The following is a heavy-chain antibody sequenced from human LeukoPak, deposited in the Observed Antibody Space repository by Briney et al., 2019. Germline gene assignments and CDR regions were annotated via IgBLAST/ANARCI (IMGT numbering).Heavy chain of an antibody. Sequence: GGSLRLSCAASGFIFSTYAMTWVRQAPGKGLEWVSVISASGTNTDYAGSVKGRFTISRDNSKNTVSLQMNSLRAEDTAFYYCATERNLGNWGQGTLVTVSS. CDR1: GFIFSTYA. CDR3: ATERNLGN. J-gene: IGHJ4*02. V-gene: IGHV3-23*01. CDR2: ISASGTNT. D-gene: IGHD7-27*01.